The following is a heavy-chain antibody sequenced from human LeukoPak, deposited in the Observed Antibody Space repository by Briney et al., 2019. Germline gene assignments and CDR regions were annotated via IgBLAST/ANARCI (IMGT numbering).Heavy chain of an antibody. Sequence: SETLSLTCTVSGGSISSYYWSWIRQPPGKGLEWLGYIYYSGSTNYNPSLKSRVTISVDTSKNQFSLKLSSVTAADTAVYYCARLEVVTASYYFDYWGQGTLVTVSS. CDR3: ARLEVVTASYYFDY. J-gene: IGHJ4*02. CDR1: GGSISSYY. CDR2: IYYSGST. V-gene: IGHV4-59*08. D-gene: IGHD2-21*02.